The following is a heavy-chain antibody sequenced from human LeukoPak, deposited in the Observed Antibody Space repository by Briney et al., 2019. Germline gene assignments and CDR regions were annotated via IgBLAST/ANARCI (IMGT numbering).Heavy chain of an antibody. CDR3: VRFSGYDLDAFDI. J-gene: IGHJ3*02. CDR2: INPSGGST. Sequence: ASVTVSCKASGYTFTSYYMHWVRQAPGQGLEWMGIINPSGGSTSYAQKFQGRVTMTRDTSTSTVYMELSSLRSEDTAVYYCVRFSGYDLDAFDIWGQGTMVTVSS. V-gene: IGHV1-46*01. CDR1: GYTFTSYY. D-gene: IGHD5-12*01.